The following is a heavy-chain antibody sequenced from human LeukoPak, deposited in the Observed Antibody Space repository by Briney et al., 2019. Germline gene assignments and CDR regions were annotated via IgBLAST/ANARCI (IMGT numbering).Heavy chain of an antibody. CDR3: AGYLYYDSSGYYYYYYGMDV. D-gene: IGHD3-22*01. Sequence: SETLPLTCAVYGGSFSGYYWSWIRQPPGKGLEWIGEINHSGSTNYNPSLKSRVTISVDTSKNQFSLRLSSVTAADTAVYYCAGYLYYDSSGYYYYYYGMDVWGQGTTVTVSS. CDR1: GGSFSGYY. V-gene: IGHV4-34*01. J-gene: IGHJ6*02. CDR2: INHSGST.